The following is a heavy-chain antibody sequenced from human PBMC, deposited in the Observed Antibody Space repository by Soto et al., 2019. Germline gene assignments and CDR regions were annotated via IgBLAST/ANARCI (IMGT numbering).Heavy chain of an antibody. D-gene: IGHD2-8*01. V-gene: IGHV3-23*01. CDR2: ISGSGGST. Sequence: GGSLRLSCAASGFTFSSYAMSWVRQAPGTGLELVSAISGSGGSTSYADSVKVRFTNSSANSKNKPDLQMNSQSSEVPAVYDSATDPGYCSIGVWYWWFDPWGQGSLFVVSS. CDR1: GFTFSSYA. J-gene: IGHJ5*02. CDR3: ATDPGYCSIGVWYWWFDP.